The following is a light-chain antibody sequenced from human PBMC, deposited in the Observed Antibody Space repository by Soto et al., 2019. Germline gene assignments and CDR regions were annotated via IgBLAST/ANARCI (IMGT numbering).Light chain of an antibody. CDR1: QSVSSN. J-gene: IGKJ4*01. CDR2: GAS. V-gene: IGKV3-20*01. CDR3: HQYGTSPLT. Sequence: EIVMTQSPATLSVSPGERATLSCRASQSVSSNLAWYQQKPGQSPRLLMYGASSRATGVPDRFSGSGSGTDFTLTITRLEPEDFAVYYCHQYGTSPLTFGGGTKVDNK.